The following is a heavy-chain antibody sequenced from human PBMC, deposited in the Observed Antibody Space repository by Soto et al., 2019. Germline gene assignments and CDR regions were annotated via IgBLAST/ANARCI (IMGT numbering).Heavy chain of an antibody. Sequence: MASETLSLTCTVSGGSISSYYWSWIRQPPGKGLEWIGYIYYSGSTSYNPSLKSRVTISVDTSKNQFSLKLSSVTAADTAVYYRARTRGGYGYYYYYGMDVWGQGTTVIVSS. CDR2: IYYSGST. J-gene: IGHJ6*02. D-gene: IGHD3-22*01. V-gene: IGHV4-59*01. CDR3: ARTRGGYGYYYYYGMDV. CDR1: GGSISSYY.